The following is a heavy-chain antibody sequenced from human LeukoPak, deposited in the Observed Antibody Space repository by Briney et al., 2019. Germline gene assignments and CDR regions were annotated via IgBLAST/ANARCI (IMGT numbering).Heavy chain of an antibody. CDR1: GFTFSSYS. J-gene: IGHJ4*02. CDR2: INSDGSST. V-gene: IGHV3-74*01. D-gene: IGHD3-22*01. Sequence: GGSLRLSCAASGFTFSSYSMNWVRQAPGKGLEWVSRINSDGSSTSYADSVKGRFTISRDNAKNTLYQQMNSLRAEDTAVYYCATDSSGYYYDYWGQGTLVTVSS. CDR3: ATDSSGYYYDY.